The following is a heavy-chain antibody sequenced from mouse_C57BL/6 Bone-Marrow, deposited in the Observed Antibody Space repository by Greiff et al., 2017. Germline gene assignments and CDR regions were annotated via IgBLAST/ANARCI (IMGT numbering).Heavy chain of an antibody. CDR1: GFTFSDFY. CDR2: SRNKANDYTT. CDR3: ARDAGNYGDAFAY. V-gene: IGHV7-1*01. J-gene: IGHJ3*01. D-gene: IGHD2-1*01. Sequence: EVNLVESGGGLVQSGRSLRLSCATSGFTFSDFYMEWVRQAPGKGLEWIAASRNKANDYTTEYSASMKGRFIVSRDTSQSILYLQMNALRAEDTAIYYCARDAGNYGDAFAYWGQGTLVTVS.